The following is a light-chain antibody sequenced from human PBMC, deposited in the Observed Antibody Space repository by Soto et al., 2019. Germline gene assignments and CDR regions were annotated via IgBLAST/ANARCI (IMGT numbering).Light chain of an antibody. CDR2: EVR. CDR1: TNDIGASNY. J-gene: IGLJ1*01. CDR3: SSYSTSNILLV. V-gene: IGLV2-14*01. Sequence: QSALTQPASVSGSPGQSITISCTGTTNDIGASNYVSWYQQRPRKAPQLIISEVRHRPSGFSNRFSGSKSGNTASLTISGLQAEDEGDYYCSSYSTSNILLVFGSGTKLTVL.